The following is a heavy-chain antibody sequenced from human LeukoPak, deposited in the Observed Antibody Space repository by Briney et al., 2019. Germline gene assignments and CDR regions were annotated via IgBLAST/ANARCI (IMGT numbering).Heavy chain of an antibody. CDR3: AKDKGYSSGWYDYYGMDV. V-gene: IGHV3-23*01. D-gene: IGHD6-19*01. Sequence: SGGPLRLSCAASGFTFSSYAMSWVRQAPGKGLEWVSAISGSGGSTYYADSVKGRFTISRDNSKNTLYLQMNSLRAEDTAVYYCAKDKGYSSGWYDYYGMDVWGQGTTVTVSS. J-gene: IGHJ6*02. CDR2: ISGSGGST. CDR1: GFTFSSYA.